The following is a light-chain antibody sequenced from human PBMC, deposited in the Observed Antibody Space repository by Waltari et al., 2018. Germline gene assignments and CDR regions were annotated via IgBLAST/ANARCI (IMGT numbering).Light chain of an antibody. CDR3: QQYNNWPPRAT. CDR1: QSVSSN. Sequence: EIVMTQSPATLSVSPGERATLSCRASQSVSSNLAWYQQNPGQAPRLLMYGASTRATGIPARFSGSGSGTEFTLTISSLQSEDVALYYCQQYNNWPPRATFGGGTKVELK. V-gene: IGKV3D-15*01. J-gene: IGKJ4*01. CDR2: GAS.